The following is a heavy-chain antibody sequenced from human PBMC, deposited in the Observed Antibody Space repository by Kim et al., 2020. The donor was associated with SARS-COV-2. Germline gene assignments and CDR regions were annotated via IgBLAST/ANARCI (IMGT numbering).Heavy chain of an antibody. CDR1: GGSFSGYY. CDR2: INHSGST. D-gene: IGHD6-13*01. CDR3: ARAEQQLVINAFDP. V-gene: IGHV4-34*01. J-gene: IGHJ5*02. Sequence: SETLSLTCAVYGGSFSGYYWSWIRQPPGKGLEWIGEINHSGSTNYNPSLKSRVTISVDTSKNQFSLKLSSVTAADTAVYYCARAEQQLVINAFDPWGQGTLVTVSS.